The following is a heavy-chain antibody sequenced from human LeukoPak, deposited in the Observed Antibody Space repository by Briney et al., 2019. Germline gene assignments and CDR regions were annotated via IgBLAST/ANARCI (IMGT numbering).Heavy chain of an antibody. CDR1: GDSISSFY. D-gene: IGHD6-13*01. V-gene: IGHV4-4*07. CDR3: ARDVVAAAGTWDY. J-gene: IGHJ4*02. Sequence: PSETLSLTCTVPGDSISSFYWTWIRQPAGKGLEWIGRIYTSGSTNYSPSLKSRVTMSVDTSKNQFSLKLSSVTAADTAVYYCARDVVAAAGTWDYWGQGTLVTVSS. CDR2: IYTSGST.